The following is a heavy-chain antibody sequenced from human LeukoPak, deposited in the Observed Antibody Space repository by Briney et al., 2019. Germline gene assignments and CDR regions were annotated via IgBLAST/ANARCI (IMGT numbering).Heavy chain of an antibody. CDR1: GGSISSYY. D-gene: IGHD3-16*01. Sequence: SETLSLTCSVSGGSISSYYWTWVRQPPGKGLEWIGNVFHSGSTNYNPALKSRVTISIDTSKMQFSLKLSSVTAADTAVYYCAKDSDTDYVWGSYIDYWGQGTLVTVSS. CDR2: VFHSGST. CDR3: AKDSDTDYVWGSYIDY. J-gene: IGHJ4*02. V-gene: IGHV4-59*01.